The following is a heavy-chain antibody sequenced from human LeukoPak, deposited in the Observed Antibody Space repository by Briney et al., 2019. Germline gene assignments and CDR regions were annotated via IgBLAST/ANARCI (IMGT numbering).Heavy chain of an antibody. V-gene: IGHV3-23*01. J-gene: IGHJ3*02. CDR2: MSGSGVNT. D-gene: IGHD2-2*01. Sequence: PGGSLTLPCAASGFTFSSYAMSWVRQSPGKGLEWVSVMSGSGVNTYYADSVKGRFTISRDNSKNTLFLQMNSLRAEDTAVYYCAKGSVPVVAMNAFEIWGQGTMVTVSS. CDR1: GFTFSSYA. CDR3: AKGSVPVVAMNAFEI.